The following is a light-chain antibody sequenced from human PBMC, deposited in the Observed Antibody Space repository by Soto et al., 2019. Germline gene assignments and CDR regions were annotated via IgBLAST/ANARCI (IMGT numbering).Light chain of an antibody. CDR1: QTVQHY. CDR3: QQSYCTTRT. V-gene: IGKV1-39*01. J-gene: IGKJ1*01. CDR2: DXS. Sequence: EIDLTQPPASVPASLGGRITVAXRTRQTVQHYVNWYQQEPGXAPKXXXDDXSSLHRGGPSRLSGSGSGTDFTLTISIRQPEYLDSYYCQQSYCTTRTFCQGTKGDIK.